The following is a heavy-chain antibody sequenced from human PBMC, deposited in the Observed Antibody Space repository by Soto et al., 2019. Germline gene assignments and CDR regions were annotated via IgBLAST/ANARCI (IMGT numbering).Heavy chain of an antibody. D-gene: IGHD5-18*01. CDR2: IDPSDSYT. CDR1: GYSFTSYW. V-gene: IGHV5-10-1*01. CDR3: ARHLMGGYSYGYSVYYYYGMDV. J-gene: IGHJ6*02. Sequence: PGESLKISCKGPGYSFTSYWISWVRQLPGKGLARMGRIDPSDSYTNYSPSFQGHVTISADKSISTAYLQWSSLKASDTARYYCARHLMGGYSYGYSVYYYYGMDVWGQGTTVTVSS.